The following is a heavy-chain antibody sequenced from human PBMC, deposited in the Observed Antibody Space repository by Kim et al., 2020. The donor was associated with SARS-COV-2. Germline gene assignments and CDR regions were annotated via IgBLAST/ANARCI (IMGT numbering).Heavy chain of an antibody. CDR1: GYTFTSYG. CDR2: ISAYNGNT. CDR3: ARDGGSSQDYYYYYYMDV. V-gene: IGHV1-18*01. J-gene: IGHJ6*03. D-gene: IGHD6-6*01. Sequence: ASVKVSCKASGYTFTSYGISWVRQAPGQGLEWMGWISAYNGNTNYAQKLQGRVTMTTDTSTSTAYMELRSLRSDDTAVYYCARDGGSSQDYYYYYYMDVWGKGTTVTVSS.